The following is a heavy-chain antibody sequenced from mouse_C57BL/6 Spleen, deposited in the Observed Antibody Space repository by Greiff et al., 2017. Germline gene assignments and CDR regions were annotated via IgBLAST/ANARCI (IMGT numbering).Heavy chain of an antibody. D-gene: IGHD2-14*01. Sequence: EVKLVESGGGLVKPGGSLKLSCAASGFTFSSYAMSWVRQTPEKRLEWVATISDGGSYTYYPDNVKGRFTISRDNAKNNLYLQMSHLKAEDTAMYYCARSYYRNSAWFAYWGQGTLVTVSA. CDR2: ISDGGSYT. V-gene: IGHV5-4*03. CDR1: GFTFSSYA. CDR3: ARSYYRNSAWFAY. J-gene: IGHJ3*01.